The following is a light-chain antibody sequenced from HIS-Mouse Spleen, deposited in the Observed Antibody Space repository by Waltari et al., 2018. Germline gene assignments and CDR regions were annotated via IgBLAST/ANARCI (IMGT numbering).Light chain of an antibody. CDR1: SSYVARYHY. V-gene: IGLV2-14*01. Sequence: QYALTQPASVSGSPGQSITIPCTGTSSYVARYHYVPSYQQHPGKTPKLMIYEVINRPSGVSNRFSGSKSGNTASLTISGLQAEDEADYYCSSYTSSSTLWVFGGGTKLTVL. CDR3: SSYTSSSTLWV. J-gene: IGLJ3*02. CDR2: EVI.